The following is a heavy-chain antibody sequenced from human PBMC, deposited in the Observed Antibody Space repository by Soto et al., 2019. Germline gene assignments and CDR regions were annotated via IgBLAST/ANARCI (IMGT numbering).Heavy chain of an antibody. V-gene: IGHV3-11*01. J-gene: IGHJ3*02. CDR2: ISSSGSTI. D-gene: IGHD2-15*01. Sequence: QVQLVESGGGLVKPGGSLRLSCAASGFTFSDYYMSWIRQAPVKGLECVSYISSSGSTIYYADAVKGRFTISRDNAKNSLYLQMNSMRAEDTAVYYCARDMGGPLVVANDAFDIWGQGTMVTVAS. CDR3: ARDMGGPLVVANDAFDI. CDR1: GFTFSDYY.